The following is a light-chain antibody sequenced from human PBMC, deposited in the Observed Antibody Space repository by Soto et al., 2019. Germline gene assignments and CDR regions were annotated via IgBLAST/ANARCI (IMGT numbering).Light chain of an antibody. J-gene: IGKJ1*01. CDR1: QSISSW. V-gene: IGKV1-5*01. CDR3: HQYTSSSWT. CDR2: DAS. Sequence: DIQMAQSPSTLSASVGDRVTITCRASQSISSWLAWYQQKPGKAPKLLIYDASSLESGVPSRFSGSGSGTEFTLTISSLQPDDFATYYCHQYTSSSWTFGQGTKVDIK.